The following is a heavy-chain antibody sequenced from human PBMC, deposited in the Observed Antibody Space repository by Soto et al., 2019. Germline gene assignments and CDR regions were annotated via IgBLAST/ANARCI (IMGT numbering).Heavy chain of an antibody. Sequence: SVKVSCKASGYTFSSYAISWVRQAPGQGLEWMGGINPNTGTTNSAKKLQGRDTMTKDTSASTAYTEMSSLRSEDTAVYYCARDLQWLSTDYWGQGTPXXVPS. CDR2: INPNTGTT. CDR3: ARDLQWLSTDY. J-gene: IGHJ4*02. D-gene: IGHD5-12*01. CDR1: GYTFSSYA. V-gene: IGHV1-69*05.